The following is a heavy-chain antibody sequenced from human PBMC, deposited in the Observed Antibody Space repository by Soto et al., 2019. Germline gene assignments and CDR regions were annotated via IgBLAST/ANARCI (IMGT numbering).Heavy chain of an antibody. J-gene: IGHJ4*02. D-gene: IGHD3-10*01. CDR3: ARGRDYYGSGSYYNAVHYFDY. Sequence: SETLSLTCAVYGGSFSGYYWSWIRQPPGKGLEWIGEINHSGSTNYNPSLKSRVTISVDTSKNQFSLKLSSVTAAGTAVYYCARGRDYYGSGSYYNAVHYFDYWGQGTLVTVSS. CDR1: GGSFSGYY. V-gene: IGHV4-34*01. CDR2: INHSGST.